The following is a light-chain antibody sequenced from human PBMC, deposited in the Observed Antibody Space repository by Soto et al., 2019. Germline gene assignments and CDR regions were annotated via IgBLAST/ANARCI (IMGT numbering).Light chain of an antibody. V-gene: IGKV1-39*01. J-gene: IGKJ1*01. Sequence: DIQMTQSPYSLSASVGDRVTITCRASQSISGYLNWYQQKPGKAPYILIYAPSSLQSGVPSKFSGSGYGTDFALTISSLQPEDFAAYYCRQTYTAVWTFGQGTKVEIK. CDR3: RQTYTAVWT. CDR2: APS. CDR1: QSISGY.